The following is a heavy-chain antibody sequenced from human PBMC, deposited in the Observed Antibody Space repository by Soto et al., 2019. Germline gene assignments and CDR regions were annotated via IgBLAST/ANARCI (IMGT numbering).Heavy chain of an antibody. J-gene: IGHJ3*02. D-gene: IGHD3-22*01. CDR3: AKDLESYYYDNTPDAFEM. Sequence: EVQLLESGGDLVQPGGSLRLSCAASGFTFTNYAMSWVRQAPGKGLEWVSTLSGGGGSTYYADSVKGRFTISRDNSKNTLTVQMNSLRAEDTAVYYCAKDLESYYYDNTPDAFEMWCQGTTDTVTS. CDR2: LSGGGGST. CDR1: GFTFTNYA. V-gene: IGHV3-23*01.